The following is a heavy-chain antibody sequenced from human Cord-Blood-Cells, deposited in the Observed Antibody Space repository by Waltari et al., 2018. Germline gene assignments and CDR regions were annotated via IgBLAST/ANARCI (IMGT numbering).Heavy chain of an antibody. V-gene: IGHV3-53*01. CDR3: ARGFGYYGSGSYYNYFDY. Sequence: EVQLVESGGGLIQPGGYLRLSCAASRVTVSSNYMSWVCRAPGQGLEWVSVIYSGGSTYYADSVKGRFTISRDNSKNTLYLQMNSLRAEDTAVYYCARGFGYYGSGSYYNYFDYWGQGTLVTVSS. CDR1: RVTVSSNY. CDR2: IYSGGST. D-gene: IGHD3-10*01. J-gene: IGHJ4*02.